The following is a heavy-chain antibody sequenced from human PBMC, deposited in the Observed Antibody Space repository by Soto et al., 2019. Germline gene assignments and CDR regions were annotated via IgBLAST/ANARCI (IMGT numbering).Heavy chain of an antibody. CDR1: GDTFTGYY. V-gene: IGHV1-2*04. D-gene: IGHD4-17*01. CDR3: ARVVSYGDNAFDI. CDR2: VNPNSGGT. J-gene: IGHJ3*02. Sequence: ASVKVSCKASGDTFTGYYMHWVRQSPGQGLEWMGWVNPNSGGTNYAQKFQGWVTMTRDTSISTAYMELSRLRSDDTAVYYCARVVSYGDNAFDIWGQGTMVTVSS.